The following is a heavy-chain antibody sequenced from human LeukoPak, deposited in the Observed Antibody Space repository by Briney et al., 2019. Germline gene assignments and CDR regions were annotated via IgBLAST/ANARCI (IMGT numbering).Heavy chain of an antibody. CDR1: GGTFTSYA. Sequence: ASVKVSCKASGGTFTSYAISWVRQAPGQGLEWMGGIIPIFGTANYAQKFQGRVTITTDESTSTAYMELSSLRSEDTAVYSCASFLRGIDYGDYEAANFQHWGQGTLVTVSS. D-gene: IGHD4-17*01. CDR3: ASFLRGIDYGDYEAANFQH. V-gene: IGHV1-69*05. CDR2: IIPIFGTA. J-gene: IGHJ1*01.